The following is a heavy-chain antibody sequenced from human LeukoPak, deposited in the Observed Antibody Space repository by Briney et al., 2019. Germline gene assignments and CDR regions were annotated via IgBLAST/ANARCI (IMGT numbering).Heavy chain of an antibody. D-gene: IGHD5-12*01. CDR2: IGSSGVTT. CDR3: VKDRPTWPIDY. V-gene: IGHV3-23*01. J-gene: IGHJ4*02. Sequence: TGGSLRLSCAASGFTFTSYSMSWVRQAPGKGLEWVSSIGSSGVTTYYADSVKGRFTISRDNSKNTLYLQMDSLRDEDTAVYYCVKDRPTWPIDYWGQGTLVTVSS. CDR1: GFTFTSYS.